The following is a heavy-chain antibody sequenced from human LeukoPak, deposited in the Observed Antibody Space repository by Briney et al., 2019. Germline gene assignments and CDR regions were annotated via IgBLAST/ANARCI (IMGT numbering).Heavy chain of an antibody. Sequence: SETLSLTCTVSGGSISSYYWSWIRQPAGKGLEWIGRIYTSGSTNYNPSLKSRVTMSVDTSKNQFSLKLSSVTAADTAVYYCARHWPHCSGGSCFFDYWGQGTLVTVSS. V-gene: IGHV4-4*07. CDR2: IYTSGST. D-gene: IGHD2-15*01. CDR1: GGSISSYY. J-gene: IGHJ4*02. CDR3: ARHWPHCSGGSCFFDY.